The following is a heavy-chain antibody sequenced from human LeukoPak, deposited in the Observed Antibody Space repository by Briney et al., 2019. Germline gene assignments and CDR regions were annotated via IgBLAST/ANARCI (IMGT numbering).Heavy chain of an antibody. Sequence: GGSLRLSCAASGFTFSSYWMHWVRQAPGKGLVCVSRITSDGSSTSYADSVRGRFTISRDNAKNTVYLQMNSLRAEDTAVYYCARDLTGAVFDFWGPGTLVTVSS. V-gene: IGHV3-74*01. CDR2: ITSDGSST. D-gene: IGHD1-26*01. CDR3: ARDLTGAVFDF. J-gene: IGHJ4*02. CDR1: GFTFSSYW.